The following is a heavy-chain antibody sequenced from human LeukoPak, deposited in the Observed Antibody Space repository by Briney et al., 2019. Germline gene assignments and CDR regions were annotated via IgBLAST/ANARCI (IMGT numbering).Heavy chain of an antibody. D-gene: IGHD3-22*01. V-gene: IGHV3-33*01. CDR3: AGKYYYDSSGLY. J-gene: IGHJ4*02. CDR1: GFTFSSYG. Sequence: GGSLRLSCAAPGFTFSSYGMHWVRQAPGKGLEWVAVIWYDGSNKYYADSVKGRFTTSRDNSKNTLYLQMNSLRAEDTAVYYCAGKYYYDSSGLYWGQGTLVTVSS. CDR2: IWYDGSNK.